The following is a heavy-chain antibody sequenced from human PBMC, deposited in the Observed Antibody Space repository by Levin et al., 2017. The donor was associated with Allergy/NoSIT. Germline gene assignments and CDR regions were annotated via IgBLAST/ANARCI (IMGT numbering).Heavy chain of an antibody. CDR1: GFTFSSYA. CDR2: ISYDGSNK. Sequence: PGGSLRLSCAASGFTFSSYAMHWVRQAPGKGLEWVAVISYDGSNKYYADSVKGRFTISRDNSKNTLYLQMNSLRAEDTAVYYCARYLTGLRQKWDYYYGMDVWGQGTTVTVSS. J-gene: IGHJ6*02. D-gene: IGHD1-14*01. CDR3: ARYLTGLRQKWDYYYGMDV. V-gene: IGHV3-30-3*01.